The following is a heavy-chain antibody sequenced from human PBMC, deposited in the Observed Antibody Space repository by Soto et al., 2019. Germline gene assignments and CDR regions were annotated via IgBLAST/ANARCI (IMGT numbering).Heavy chain of an antibody. J-gene: IGHJ5*01. CDR3: ATDLSTSVGATLPDS. CDR1: GFTFSAYG. CDR2: ISYDGSNK. D-gene: IGHD1-26*01. Sequence: PGGSLRLSCAASGFTFSAYGLHWVRQAPGRGLEWVAVISYDGSNKYYADSVKGRFTISRDNSKNTLYLQMNSLRAEDTAVYYCATDLSTSVGATLPDSWGQGTLVTVSS. V-gene: IGHV3-30*03.